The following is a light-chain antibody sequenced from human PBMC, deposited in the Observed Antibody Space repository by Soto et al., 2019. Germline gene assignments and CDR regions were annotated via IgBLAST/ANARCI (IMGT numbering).Light chain of an antibody. CDR2: GPS. J-gene: IGKJ3*01. V-gene: IGKV3-20*01. CDR3: HQSGSTPFT. Sequence: EILLTQSPGTLSLSPGESATLSSKASQTPRGNYFAWYRQTPGQAPRLLVYGPSLRAAGIPDRFSGSGSRTEFNLTINRVEPEDFAVYYCHQSGSTPFTFGPGTRVDI. CDR1: QTPRGNY.